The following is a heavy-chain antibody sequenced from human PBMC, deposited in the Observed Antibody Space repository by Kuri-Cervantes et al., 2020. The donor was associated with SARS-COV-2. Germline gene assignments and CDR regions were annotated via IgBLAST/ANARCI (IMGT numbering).Heavy chain of an antibody. J-gene: IGHJ4*02. CDR3: ARDRDDNGDSPGY. V-gene: IGHV4-59*11. D-gene: IGHD4-17*01. CDR1: GGSISSHY. Sequence: SETLSLTCIVSGGSISSHYWSWIRQPPGKGLEWIGYIYYSGSTNYNPSLKSRVTISVDTSKNQFSLKLSSVTAADTDVYYCARDRDDNGDSPGYWGQGTLVTVSS. CDR2: IYYSGST.